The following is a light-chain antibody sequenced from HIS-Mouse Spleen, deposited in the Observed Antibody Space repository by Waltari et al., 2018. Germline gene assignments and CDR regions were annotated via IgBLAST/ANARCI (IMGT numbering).Light chain of an antibody. V-gene: IGLV2-11*01. J-gene: IGLJ2*01. CDR3: CLHAGRYTRL. CDR2: DVS. Sequence: QSALTQPRSVSGSPGQSVTISCTGTSSDVGGYNYVSWYQQHPGKAPKLMIYDVSKRPSGGPDRSSGSKSGKTASLTISGLQADDEADYYRCLHAGRYTRLFGGGTTLTVL. CDR1: SSDVGGYNY.